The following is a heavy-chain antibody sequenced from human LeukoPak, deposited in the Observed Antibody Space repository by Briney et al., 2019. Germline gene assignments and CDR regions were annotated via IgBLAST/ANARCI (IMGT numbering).Heavy chain of an antibody. V-gene: IGHV3-23*01. Sequence: GGSLRLSCAASGFTLSSYGMTWVRQAPGKGLGWVSAFSASDGSAHYAESVRGRFTISRDNSKYTLYLQMDSLRAEDTAVYYCAKARIAAAGTGAFDVWGQGTTVTVPS. CDR2: FSASDGSA. CDR3: AKARIAAAGTGAFDV. D-gene: IGHD6-13*01. CDR1: GFTLSSYG. J-gene: IGHJ3*01.